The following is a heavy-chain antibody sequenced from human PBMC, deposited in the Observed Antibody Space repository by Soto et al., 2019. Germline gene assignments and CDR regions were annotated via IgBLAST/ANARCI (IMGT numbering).Heavy chain of an antibody. Sequence: PGGSLRLSCVASGFTFSPYGMHWVRQAPYKGLEWVAVVWFDANTKHYADSVKGRFTISRDNSKNTLYLQMNSLRADDTAIYYCVRDLSRSHCNGDCLDTWGQGALVTVSS. V-gene: IGHV3-33*01. D-gene: IGHD2-8*01. CDR2: VWFDANTK. J-gene: IGHJ5*02. CDR1: GFTFSPYG. CDR3: VRDLSRSHCNGDCLDT.